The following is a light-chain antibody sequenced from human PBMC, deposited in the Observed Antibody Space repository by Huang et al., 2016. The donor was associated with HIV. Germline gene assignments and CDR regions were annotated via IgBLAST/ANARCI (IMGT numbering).Light chain of an antibody. J-gene: IGKJ1*01. Sequence: EIVLTQSPGILSLSPGERATLSCRASQSVSSSYLAWYQQKPGQAPRLLLYGTSSRATGIPDRFSGSGSGTDFTLTISRLEPEEFAVYYCQQYGSSPRTFGQGTKVEIK. CDR3: QQYGSSPRT. CDR1: QSVSSSY. V-gene: IGKV3-20*01. CDR2: GTS.